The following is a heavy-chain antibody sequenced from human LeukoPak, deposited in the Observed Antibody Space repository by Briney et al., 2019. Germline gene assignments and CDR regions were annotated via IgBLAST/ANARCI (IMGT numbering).Heavy chain of an antibody. CDR2: INPSGGST. Sequence: GASVKVSCKASGYTFTSYYMHWVRQAPGQGLEWMGIINPSGGSTSYAQKFQGRVTMTRDTYTSTVYMELSSLGSEDTAVYSCARTMVRGANDYWGQGTLVTVSS. CDR1: GYTFTSYY. J-gene: IGHJ4*02. D-gene: IGHD3-10*01. V-gene: IGHV1-46*01. CDR3: ARTMVRGANDY.